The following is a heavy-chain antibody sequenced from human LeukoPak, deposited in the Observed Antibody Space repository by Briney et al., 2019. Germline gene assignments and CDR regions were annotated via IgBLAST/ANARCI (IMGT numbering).Heavy chain of an antibody. D-gene: IGHD3-22*01. V-gene: IGHV4-59*01. CDR3: ARNHDSSGYRSYWYFDL. Sequence: SSETLSLTCTVSGGSISRYYWSWVRQPPGKGLQWIGHIFYSGSTNYNPPLKSRVTMSVDTSKNQFSLELNSVPAADTAVYYCARNHDSSGYRSYWYFDLWGRGTLVTVSS. J-gene: IGHJ2*01. CDR2: IFYSGST. CDR1: GGSISRYY.